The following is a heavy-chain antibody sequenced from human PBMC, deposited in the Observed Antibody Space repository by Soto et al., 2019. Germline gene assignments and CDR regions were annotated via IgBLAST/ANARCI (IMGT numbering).Heavy chain of an antibody. CDR3: VRQGIQYLHGLVDV. CDR2: IYYSGST. J-gene: IGHJ6*02. Sequence: PSETLSLTCTVSGVSISSGGYYWSWLRQHPGKGLEWIGYIYYSGSTYYNPSLKSRVTISADTSTNQFSLKLSSATAADTAVYYCVRQGIQYLHGLVDVWGQGPTVTVSS. D-gene: IGHD4-4*01. CDR1: GVSISSGGYY. V-gene: IGHV4-31*03.